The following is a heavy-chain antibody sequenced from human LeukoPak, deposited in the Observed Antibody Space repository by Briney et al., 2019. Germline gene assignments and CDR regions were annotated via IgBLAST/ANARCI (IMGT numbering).Heavy chain of an antibody. CDR2: NNDSGST. CDR3: VRGRRQWLEPPSGYYYYMDV. D-gene: IGHD6-19*01. J-gene: IGHJ6*03. CDR1: GGSLSGYY. Sequence: SETLSLTCGVYGGSLSGYYWSWVRQPPGKGLEWIAENNDSGSTNYNPSLKSRATISVDTSKSQISLKLSSVTAADTAVYYCVRGRRQWLEPPSGYYYYMDVWGKGTTVTVSS. V-gene: IGHV4-34*01.